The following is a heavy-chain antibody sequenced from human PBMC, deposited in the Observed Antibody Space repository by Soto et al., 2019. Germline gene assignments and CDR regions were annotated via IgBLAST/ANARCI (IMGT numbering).Heavy chain of an antibody. Sequence: EVQLVESGGGLVQPGGSLRLSCAASGFTFSNYDMHWVRQVTGKGLVWVSTIGTAGDTYYPGSVKGRFTISRENAKNSLYRQMNSLRAEDTAVYYCARGRLISLYYFDYWGQGTLVTVSS. V-gene: IGHV3-13*01. J-gene: IGHJ4*02. D-gene: IGHD2-15*01. CDR3: ARGRLISLYYFDY. CDR1: GFTFSNYD. CDR2: IGTAGDT.